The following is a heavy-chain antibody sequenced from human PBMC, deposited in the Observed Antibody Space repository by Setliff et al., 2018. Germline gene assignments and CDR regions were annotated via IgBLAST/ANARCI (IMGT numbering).Heavy chain of an antibody. CDR3: VRARTTNYDFWSGLNAFDI. CDR1: GFTFSSYW. CDR2: IKQDGSDK. D-gene: IGHD3-3*01. Sequence: GGSLRLSCAASGFTFSSYWMSWVRQAPGKGLEWVANIKQDGSDKYYVDSVKGRFTISRDNAKNSLSLQMNSLRAEDMAVYYCVRARTTNYDFWSGLNAFDIWGQGTMVTVSS. J-gene: IGHJ3*02. V-gene: IGHV3-7*03.